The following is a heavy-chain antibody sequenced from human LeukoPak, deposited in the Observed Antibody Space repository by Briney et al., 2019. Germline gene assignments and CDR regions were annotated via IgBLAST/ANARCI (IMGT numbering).Heavy chain of an antibody. J-gene: IGHJ5*02. Sequence: ASVKVSCKASGYTFTSYGISWVRQAPGQGLEWMGWISAYNGNTNYAQKLQGRVTMTTDTSTSTAYMELRSLRSDDTAVYYCARGWRTMVRGVPRVNWFDPWGQGTLVTVSS. D-gene: IGHD3-10*01. CDR1: GYTFTSYG. V-gene: IGHV1-18*01. CDR3: ARGWRTMVRGVPRVNWFDP. CDR2: ISAYNGNT.